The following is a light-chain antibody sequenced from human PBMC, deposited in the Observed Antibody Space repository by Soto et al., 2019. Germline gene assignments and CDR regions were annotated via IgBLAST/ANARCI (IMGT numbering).Light chain of an antibody. CDR2: DVT. CDR3: CSYAGSLYV. V-gene: IGLV2-11*01. J-gene: IGLJ1*01. Sequence: QSALTQPRPVSGSPGQSVTISCTGTSSDVGGYNYVSWYQQHPGRAPKLIICDVTKRPSGVPDRFSGSKSGNTASLTISGLQAEDEADYYCCSYAGSLYVFGTGTKVTVL. CDR1: SSDVGGYNY.